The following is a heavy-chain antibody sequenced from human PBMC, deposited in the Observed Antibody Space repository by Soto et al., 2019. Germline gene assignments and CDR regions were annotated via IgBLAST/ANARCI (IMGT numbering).Heavy chain of an antibody. CDR2: IYSAGTT. J-gene: IGHJ4*02. CDR1: GFTVSSANY. D-gene: IGHD5-12*01. Sequence: PGGSLRLSCVVSGFTVSSANYMSWVRQAPGKGMEWVSVIYSAGTTYYADSVKGRFTNSRDNSKNTLYLQMSSLRAEDTAVYYCHGYGYWGQGTLVTVS. V-gene: IGHV3-53*01. CDR3: HGYGY.